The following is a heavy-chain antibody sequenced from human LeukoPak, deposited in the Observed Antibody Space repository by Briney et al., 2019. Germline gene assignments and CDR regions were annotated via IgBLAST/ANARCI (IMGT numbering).Heavy chain of an antibody. D-gene: IGHD2-8*02. CDR1: GFTVSSNY. V-gene: IGHV3-66*01. CDR3: ARGLVLTYYYFES. CDR2: ILGGGGT. Sequence: PGGSLRLSCAASGFTVSSNYMTWVRQAPGKGLEWVSVILGGGGTYYADSVKGRFTISRDNSKNTLYLQMNSLRAEDTAVYYCARGLVLTYYYFESGGQGTLVTVSS. J-gene: IGHJ4*02.